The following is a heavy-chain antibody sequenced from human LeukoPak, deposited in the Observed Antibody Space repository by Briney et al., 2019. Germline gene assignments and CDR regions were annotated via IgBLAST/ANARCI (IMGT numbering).Heavy chain of an antibody. V-gene: IGHV3-23*01. J-gene: IGHJ4*02. Sequence: PGGSLRLSCAASGFTFSSYGMSWVRQAPGKGLEWVSAISGSGGSTYYADSVKGRFTISRDNSKNTLYLQMNSLRAEDTAVYYCAKAGYSSGWAYFDYWGQGTLVTVSS. CDR1: GFTFSSYG. CDR3: AKAGYSSGWAYFDY. D-gene: IGHD6-19*01. CDR2: ISGSGGST.